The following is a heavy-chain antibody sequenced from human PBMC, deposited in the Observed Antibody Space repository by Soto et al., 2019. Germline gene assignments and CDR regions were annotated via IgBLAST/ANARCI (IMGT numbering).Heavy chain of an antibody. D-gene: IGHD2-2*01. J-gene: IGHJ3*02. V-gene: IGHV4-34*01. CDR2: INHSGST. CDR3: ARAIVVVPAAIWKRAFDI. CDR1: GGSFSGYY. Sequence: QVQLQQWGAGLLKPSETLSLTCAVYGGSFSGYYWSWIRQPPGKGLEWIGEINHSGSTNYNPSLKSRVTISVDTSKNQFSLKLSSVTAADMAVYYCARAIVVVPAAIWKRAFDIWGQGTMVTVSS.